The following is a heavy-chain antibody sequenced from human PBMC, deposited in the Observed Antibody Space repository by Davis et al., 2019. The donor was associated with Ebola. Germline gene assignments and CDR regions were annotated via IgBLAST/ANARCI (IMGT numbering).Heavy chain of an antibody. J-gene: IGHJ4*02. CDR1: GFTFSNYW. V-gene: IGHV3-7*03. CDR3: ARIYTSGWFEGEGY. D-gene: IGHD6-19*01. CDR2: IKQDGSEK. Sequence: GESLKISCAASGFTFSNYWMTWVRQAPGKGLEWVANIKQDGSEKYYVDSVKGRFTISRDNAKNSLYLQMNSLRAEDTAVYYCARIYTSGWFEGEGYWGQGTLVTVSS.